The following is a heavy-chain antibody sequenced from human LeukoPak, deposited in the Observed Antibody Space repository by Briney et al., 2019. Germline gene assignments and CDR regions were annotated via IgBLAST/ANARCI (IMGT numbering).Heavy chain of an antibody. J-gene: IGHJ4*02. CDR2: IYHSGST. CDR3: ARVSTGLFDY. V-gene: IGHV4-30-2*01. CDR1: GGSISSGGYS. Sequence: PSQTLSLTCAVSGGSISSGGYSWSWIRQPPGKGLEWIGYIYHSGSTYYNPSLKSRVTISVDRSKNRFSLKLSSVTAADTAVYYCARVSTGLFDYWGQGTLVTVSS. D-gene: IGHD5/OR15-5a*01.